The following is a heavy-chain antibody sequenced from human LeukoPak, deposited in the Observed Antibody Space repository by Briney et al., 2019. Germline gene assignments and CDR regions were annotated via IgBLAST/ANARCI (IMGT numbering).Heavy chain of an antibody. CDR2: ISSSGSTI. V-gene: IGHV3-48*03. J-gene: IGHJ4*02. CDR3: ARVLTSYYYFDH. D-gene: IGHD1-26*01. Sequence: TGGSLRLSCAASGFTFSSYEMNWVRQAPGKGLEWVSYISSSGSTIYYADSVKGRFTISRDNAKNSLYLQMNSLRAEDTAVYYCARVLTSYYYFDHWGQGTLVTVSS. CDR1: GFTFSSYE.